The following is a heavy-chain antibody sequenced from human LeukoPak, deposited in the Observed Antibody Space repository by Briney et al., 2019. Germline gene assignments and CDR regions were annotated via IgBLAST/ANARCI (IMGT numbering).Heavy chain of an antibody. Sequence: ASVKVSCKASGYTFTSYYMHWVRQVPGQGLEWMGIINPSGGRTSYAQKFQGRVTMTRDMSTSTVYMELSSLRSEDTAVYYCARGPGEGGSSGYYYGKPEDPAEYYFDYWGQGTLVTVSS. CDR1: GYTFTSYY. CDR3: ARGPGEGGSSGYYYGKPEDPAEYYFDY. CDR2: INPSGGRT. D-gene: IGHD3-22*01. J-gene: IGHJ4*02. V-gene: IGHV1-46*01.